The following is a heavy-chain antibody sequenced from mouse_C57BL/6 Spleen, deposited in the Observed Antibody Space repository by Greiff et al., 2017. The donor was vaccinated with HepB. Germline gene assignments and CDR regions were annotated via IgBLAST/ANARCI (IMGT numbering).Heavy chain of an antibody. J-gene: IGHJ2*01. Sequence: QVHVKQSGAELVRPGASVTLSCKASGYTFTDYEMHWVKQTPVHGLEWIGAIDPETGGTAYNQKFKGKAILTADKSSSTAYMELRSLTSEDSAVYYCTVVADYWGQGTTLTVSS. CDR2: IDPETGGT. CDR3: TVVADY. CDR1: GYTFTDYE. D-gene: IGHD1-1*01. V-gene: IGHV1-15*01.